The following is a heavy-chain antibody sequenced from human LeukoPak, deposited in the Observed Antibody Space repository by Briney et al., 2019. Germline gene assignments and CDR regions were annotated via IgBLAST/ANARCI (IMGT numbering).Heavy chain of an antibody. J-gene: IGHJ4*02. V-gene: IGHV3-23*01. Sequence: GGSLRLSCAASGFTFSTYAMTWVRQAPGKGLEWVSGISTSGDRTYYADSVKGRFTISRDNSKNTLYLQMNSLRAEDTAEYYCARSAVGTSCCTAVDYWGKGTLVTVSS. CDR1: GFTFSTYA. D-gene: IGHD1-26*01. CDR2: ISTSGDRT. CDR3: ARSAVGTSCCTAVDY.